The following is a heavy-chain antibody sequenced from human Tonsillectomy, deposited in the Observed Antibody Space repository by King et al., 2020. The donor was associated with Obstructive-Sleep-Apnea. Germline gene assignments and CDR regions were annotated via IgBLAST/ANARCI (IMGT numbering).Heavy chain of an antibody. J-gene: IGHJ4*02. CDR2: IKEDGSEK. CDR3: AREGTVYCSGGSCYSGYFDY. Sequence: VQLVESGGGLVQPGGSLRLSCAASGFTFSSYWRSWVRQAPGKGLEWGANIKEDGSEKYYVDSVKGRFTISRDNAKNSLYLQMNSLVAEDTAVYYCAREGTVYCSGGSCYSGYFDYWGQGTLVTVSS. CDR1: GFTFSSYW. V-gene: IGHV3-7*03. D-gene: IGHD2-15*01.